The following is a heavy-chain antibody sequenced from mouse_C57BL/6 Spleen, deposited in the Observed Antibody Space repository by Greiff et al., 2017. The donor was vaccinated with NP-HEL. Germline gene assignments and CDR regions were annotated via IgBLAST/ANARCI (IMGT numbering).Heavy chain of an antibody. CDR2: ISSGGDYI. V-gene: IGHV5-9-1*02. Sequence: DVMLVESGEGLVKPGGSLKLSCAASGFTFSSYAMSWVRQTPEKRLEWVAYISSGGDYIYYADTVKGRFTISRDNARNTLYLQMSSLKSEDTAMYYCTRGGYYGSSYYFDYWGQGTTLTVSS. J-gene: IGHJ2*01. D-gene: IGHD1-1*01. CDR3: TRGGYYGSSYYFDY. CDR1: GFTFSSYA.